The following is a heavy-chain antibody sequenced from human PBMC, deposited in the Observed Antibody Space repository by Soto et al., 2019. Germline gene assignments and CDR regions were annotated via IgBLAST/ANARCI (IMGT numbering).Heavy chain of an antibody. CDR3: AKGDNLGPKTGYAFDP. Sequence: SQTLSLTCAISGDSVSSNTASWNWIRQSPSRGLEWLGRTYFRSKWYNDYAVSVKSRIIINPDTSNNQFSLQLNSVTPEDTAVYFCAKGDNLGPKTGYAFDPWGQGIMVTVSS. CDR1: GDSVSSNTAS. D-gene: IGHD5-12*01. CDR2: TYFRSKWYN. V-gene: IGHV6-1*01. J-gene: IGHJ5*02.